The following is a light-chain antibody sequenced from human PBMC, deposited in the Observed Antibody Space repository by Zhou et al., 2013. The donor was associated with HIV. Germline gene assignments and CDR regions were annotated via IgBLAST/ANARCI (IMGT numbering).Light chain of an antibody. CDR3: QQYNTSPWT. Sequence: GDRVTITCRASQSISTRLAWYQQKPGKAPKLLIYEASSLEGGVPPRFSGSGSGTEFTLTISSLQSDDFAIYVCQQYNTSPWTFGQGTRVEIK. J-gene: IGKJ1*01. V-gene: IGKV1-5*03. CDR2: EAS. CDR1: QSISTR.